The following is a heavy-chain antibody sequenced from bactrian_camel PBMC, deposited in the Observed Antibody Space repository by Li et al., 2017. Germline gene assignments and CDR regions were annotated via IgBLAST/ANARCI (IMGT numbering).Heavy chain of an antibody. CDR2: ISSDGGT. D-gene: IGHD2*01. V-gene: IGHV3S63*01. CDR3: VRDLWTYRNIATYSH. CDR1: GFTFDDYD. J-gene: IGHJ4*01. Sequence: HVQLVESGGDSAQAGGSLRLSCTASGFTFDDYDMGWYRQAPGNECDLVSSISSDGGTDYADSLKGRFTISRDNAKNTVYLQMNSLESEDTALYFCVRDLWTYRNIATYSHWGQGTQVTVS.